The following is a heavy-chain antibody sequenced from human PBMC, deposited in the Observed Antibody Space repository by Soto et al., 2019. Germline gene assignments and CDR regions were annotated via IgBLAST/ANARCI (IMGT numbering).Heavy chain of an antibody. CDR3: ARDLRVAAGFDY. CDR2: INAGNGNT. D-gene: IGHD6-19*01. Sequence: ASVKVSCKASGYTFTSYAMHWVRQAPGQRLEWMGWINAGNGNTKYSQKFQGRVTITRDTSASTAYMELGSLRSEDAAVYYCARDLRVAAGFDYWGQGTLVTVSS. J-gene: IGHJ4*02. V-gene: IGHV1-3*01. CDR1: GYTFTSYA.